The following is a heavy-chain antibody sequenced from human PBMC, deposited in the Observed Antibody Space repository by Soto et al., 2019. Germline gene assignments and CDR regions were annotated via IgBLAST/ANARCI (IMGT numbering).Heavy chain of an antibody. J-gene: IGHJ1*01. V-gene: IGHV1-69*12. CDR3: ARGPYGYYETSGNYYAEYFQH. CDR1: GGTFSNYA. Sequence: QVQLVQSGAEVKKPGSSVKVSCKASGGTFSNYAIAWVRQAPGQGLEWMGGLIPISGTTNYAQKFQGRVTITADESTSTAYIELRSLRSEDTVVYYCARGPYGYYETSGNYYAEYFQHWGQGTLVTVSS. CDR2: LIPISGTT. D-gene: IGHD3-22*01.